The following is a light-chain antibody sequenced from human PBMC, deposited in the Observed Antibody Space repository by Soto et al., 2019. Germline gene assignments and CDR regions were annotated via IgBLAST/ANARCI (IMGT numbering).Light chain of an antibody. CDR3: QQYSNWPPGT. Sequence: EIGLEKSPANVSVSPGESTSLSCPDRQSVRSNLAWYQQNPGQAPRLLIYGASTRATGIPARFSGSGSGTEFTLTISSLQSEDFAVYYCQQYSNWPPGTFGQGTKVDIK. CDR1: QSVRSN. V-gene: IGKV3-15*01. CDR2: GAS. J-gene: IGKJ1*01.